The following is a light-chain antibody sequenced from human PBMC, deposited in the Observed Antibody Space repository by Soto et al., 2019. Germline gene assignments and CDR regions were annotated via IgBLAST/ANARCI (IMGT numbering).Light chain of an antibody. CDR3: QHRSNWPPIT. J-gene: IGKJ5*01. Sequence: EIVLTQSPGTLSLSPGERVTLSCRASQSVDSNYLAWYQQKPGQAPRLLIYDASNRATGIPARFSGSGSGTDFTLTISSLEPEDFAVYYCQHRSNWPPITFGQGTRLEIK. CDR1: QSVDSNY. V-gene: IGKV3-11*01. CDR2: DAS.